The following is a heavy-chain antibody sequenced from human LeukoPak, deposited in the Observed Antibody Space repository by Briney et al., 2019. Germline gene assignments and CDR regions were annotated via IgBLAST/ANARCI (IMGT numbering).Heavy chain of an antibody. J-gene: IGHJ4*02. CDR2: IYPGDSDT. D-gene: IGHD2-15*01. V-gene: IGHV5-51*01. Sequence: VESLKISCKGSGYSFTSYWIGWVRQMPGKGLGWMGIIYPGDSDTRYSPSFQGQVTISADKSISTAYLQWSSLKASDTAMYYCARPYCSGGSSYSFSFDYWGQGTLVTVSS. CDR3: ARPYCSGGSSYSFSFDY. CDR1: GYSFTSYW.